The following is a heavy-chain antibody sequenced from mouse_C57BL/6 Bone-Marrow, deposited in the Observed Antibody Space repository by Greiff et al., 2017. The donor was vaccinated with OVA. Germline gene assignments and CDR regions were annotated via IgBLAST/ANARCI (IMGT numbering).Heavy chain of an antibody. J-gene: IGHJ2*01. V-gene: IGHV1-4*01. Sequence: QVHVKQSGAELARPGASVKMSCKASGYTFTSYTMHWVKQRPGQGLEWIGYINPSSGYTKYNQKFKDKATLTADKSSSTAYMQLSSLTSEDSAVYYCARGGAITTVKYFDYWGQGTTLTVSS. D-gene: IGHD1-1*01. CDR1: GYTFTSYT. CDR3: ARGGAITTVKYFDY. CDR2: INPSSGYT.